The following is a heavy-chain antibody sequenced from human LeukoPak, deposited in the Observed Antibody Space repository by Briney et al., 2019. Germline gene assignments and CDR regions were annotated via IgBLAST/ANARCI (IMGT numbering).Heavy chain of an antibody. V-gene: IGHV4-59*08. CDR1: GGSISSYY. Sequence: PSETLSLTCTVSGGSISSYYWSWIRQPPGKGLEWIGCIYYSGSTNYNPSLKSRVTISVDTSKNQFSLKLSSVTAADTAVYYCARLSIVATITGFDYWGQGTLVTVSS. J-gene: IGHJ4*02. CDR2: IYYSGST. D-gene: IGHD5-12*01. CDR3: ARLSIVATITGFDY.